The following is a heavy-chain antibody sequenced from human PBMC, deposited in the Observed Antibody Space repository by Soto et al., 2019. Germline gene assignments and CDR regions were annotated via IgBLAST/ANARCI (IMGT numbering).Heavy chain of an antibody. J-gene: IGHJ4*02. V-gene: IGHV4-39*01. CDR3: ARNDFFASAYDRLYFDY. D-gene: IGHD5-12*01. Sequence: SETLSLTCTVSGGSISSSSYYWGWIRQPPGEGLEWIGSIYYSGSTYYNPSLKSRVTISVHTSKNQFSLNLKSVTAADTAVYYCARNDFFASAYDRLYFDYWGQGTMVTVSS. CDR2: IYYSGST. CDR1: GGSISSSSYY.